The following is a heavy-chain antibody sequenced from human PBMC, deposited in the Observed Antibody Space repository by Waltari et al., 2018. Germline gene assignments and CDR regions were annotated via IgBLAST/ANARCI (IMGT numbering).Heavy chain of an antibody. CDR3: ARGGGDYSPLDY. Sequence: QVQLVESGGGVVQPGRSLRLSCAASGFTFSSYGMHWVRQAPGKGLEWVAVIWYDGSNKYYAESGKGRFTISRDNSKNTLDLQMNSLRAEDTAVYYGARGGGDYSPLDYWGQGTLVTVSS. V-gene: IGHV3-33*01. CDR2: IWYDGSNK. J-gene: IGHJ4*02. D-gene: IGHD4-17*01. CDR1: GFTFSSYG.